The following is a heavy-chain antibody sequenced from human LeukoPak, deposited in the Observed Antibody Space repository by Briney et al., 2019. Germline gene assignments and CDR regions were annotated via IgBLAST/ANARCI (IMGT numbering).Heavy chain of an antibody. Sequence: MYXVRQAPGQGLEWMGYIYPNSGATKYAQKFQGRVTMTRDTSIRTAYMELSGLRSDDTAVYYCVTLLSNGPFDYWGQGSLVTVSS. CDR3: VTLLSNGPFDY. J-gene: IGHJ4*02. CDR2: IYPNSGAT. V-gene: IGHV1-2*02.